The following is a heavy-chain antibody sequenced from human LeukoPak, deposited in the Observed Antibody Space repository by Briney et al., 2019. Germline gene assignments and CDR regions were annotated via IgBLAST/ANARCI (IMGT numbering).Heavy chain of an antibody. J-gene: IGHJ6*03. CDR3: ARLGRGSSYYYYYYYMDV. CDR2: INWNGGST. V-gene: IGHV3-20*04. Sequence: GGSLRLSCAASGFTFDDYGMSWVRQAPGKGLEWVSGINWNGGSTGYADSVKGRFTIPRDNAKNSLYLQMNSLRAEDTALYYCARLGRGSSYYYYYYYMDVWGKGTTVTVSS. CDR1: GFTFDDYG. D-gene: IGHD1-26*01.